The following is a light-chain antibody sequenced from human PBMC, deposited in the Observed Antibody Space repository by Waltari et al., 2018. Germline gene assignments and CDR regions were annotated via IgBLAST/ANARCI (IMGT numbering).Light chain of an antibody. Sequence: SYELTQPPSVSVSPGQTARITCSGDALPKQYAYWYQQKPAKAPVLVIYKDSERPSGIPERFSGSSSGTTVTLTISGVQAEDEADYYCQSADSSGTIVVFGGGTKLTVL. J-gene: IGLJ3*02. CDR2: KDS. CDR3: QSADSSGTIVV. V-gene: IGLV3-25*03. CDR1: ALPKQY.